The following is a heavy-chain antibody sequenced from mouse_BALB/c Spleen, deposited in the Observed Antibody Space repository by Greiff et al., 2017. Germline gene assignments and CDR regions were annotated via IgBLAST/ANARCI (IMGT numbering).Heavy chain of an antibody. V-gene: IGHV5-17*02. CDR3: ARGWNYGNSWYFDV. D-gene: IGHD2-1*01. J-gene: IGHJ1*01. CDR1: GFTFSSFG. CDR2: ISSGSSTI. Sequence: EVHLVESGGGLVQPGGSRKLSCAASGFTFSSFGMHWVRQAPEKGLEWVAYISSGSSTIYYADTVKGRFTISRDNPKNTLFLQMTSLRSEDTAMYYCARGWNYGNSWYFDVWGAGTTVTVSS.